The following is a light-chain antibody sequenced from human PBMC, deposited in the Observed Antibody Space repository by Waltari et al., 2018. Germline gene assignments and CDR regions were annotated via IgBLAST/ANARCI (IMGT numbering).Light chain of an antibody. Sequence: QSVLTQPTSASGTPGQRVTIACSGSSSNIGSNSVNWYRQLPVTAPKLLIYSNNQRPSGVSDRFSGSKSGTSASLAISGLQSEDEADYYCAVWDDSLNGVVFGGGTKLTVL. J-gene: IGLJ2*01. CDR1: SSNIGSNS. CDR2: SNN. V-gene: IGLV1-44*01. CDR3: AVWDDSLNGVV.